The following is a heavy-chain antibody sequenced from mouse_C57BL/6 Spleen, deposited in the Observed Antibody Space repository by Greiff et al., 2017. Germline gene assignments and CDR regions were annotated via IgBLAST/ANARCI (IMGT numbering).Heavy chain of an antibody. D-gene: IGHD2-10*02. J-gene: IGHJ1*03. CDR2: INPNNGGT. CDR3: ARSGYGNYDWYFDV. V-gene: IGHV1-18*01. CDR1: GYTFTDYN. Sequence: EVQLQQSGPELVKPGASVKIPCKASGYTFTDYNMDWVKQSHGKSLEWIGDINPNNGGTIYNQKFKGKATLTVDKSSSTAYMELRSLTSEDTAVXYCARSGYGNYDWYFDVGGTGTTVTVSS.